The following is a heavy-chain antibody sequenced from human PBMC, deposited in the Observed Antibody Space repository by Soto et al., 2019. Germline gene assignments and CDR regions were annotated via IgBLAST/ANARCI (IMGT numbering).Heavy chain of an antibody. CDR3: ARGIAVELNWFDX. J-gene: IGHJ5*02. CDR1: GYSISSGYY. V-gene: IGHV4-38-2*01. D-gene: IGHD6-19*01. Sequence: ETLSLTCAVSGYSISSGYYWGWIRQTPGKGLQWIWSMYHSGSTYYNPSLKSRVTISVDTSKRQYSLKLRSVTAAHTAVYYCARGIAVELNWFDXTGQGTLGTVSX. CDR2: MYHSGST.